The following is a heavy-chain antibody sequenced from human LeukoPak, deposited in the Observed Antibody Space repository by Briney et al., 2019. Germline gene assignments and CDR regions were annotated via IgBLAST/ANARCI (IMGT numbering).Heavy chain of an antibody. V-gene: IGHV1-18*01. J-gene: IGHJ3*02. CDR2: ISVYTGHT. Sequence: ASVKVSCKASGYTFADYGLSWVRQAPGQGLEWMGWISVYTGHTNYAQGLQGRLTMTTDTSTSTAYMELSSLRSEDTAVYYCARGLNGAAAGTRDAFDIWGQGTMVTVSS. CDR1: GYTFADYG. D-gene: IGHD6-13*01. CDR3: ARGLNGAAAGTRDAFDI.